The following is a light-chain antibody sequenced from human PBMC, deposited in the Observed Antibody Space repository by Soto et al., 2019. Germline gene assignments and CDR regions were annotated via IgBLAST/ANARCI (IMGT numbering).Light chain of an antibody. V-gene: IGLV2-14*03. Sequence: QSVLTQAASVSGSPGQSITISCTGTSSDVGGFNYVSWYQQHPGKAPKLMIYDVTNRPSGVSYRFSGHKSGNTASLTISGLQAEDEADYYCTSYTSDSSYVFGTGTKVTVL. CDR1: SSDVGGFNY. J-gene: IGLJ1*01. CDR2: DVT. CDR3: TSYTSDSSYV.